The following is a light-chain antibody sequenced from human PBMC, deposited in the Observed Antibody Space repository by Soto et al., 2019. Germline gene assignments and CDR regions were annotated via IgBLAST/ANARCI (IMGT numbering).Light chain of an antibody. Sequence: EIVLTQSPGTLCLTPGGRATLSYRASRSVSSSFLAWYQQKPGQAPRLLIYGASTRATGIPARFSGSGSGAEFTLTISSLQSEDFAVYYCQQYNDWPPWTFGQGTKVDIK. CDR3: QQYNDWPPWT. V-gene: IGKV3-15*01. CDR2: GAS. CDR1: RSVSSS. J-gene: IGKJ1*01.